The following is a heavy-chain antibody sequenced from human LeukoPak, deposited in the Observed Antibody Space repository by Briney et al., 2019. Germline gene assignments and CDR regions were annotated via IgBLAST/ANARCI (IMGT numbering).Heavy chain of an antibody. CDR3: ARDGGLDY. CDR1: GYTFTDFY. CDR2: ISPNSGDT. V-gene: IGHV1-2*02. Sequence: ASVKVSCKASGYTFTDFYMHWVRQAPGQGLEWMGWISPNSGDTNFARKFQGRVTMTRDTSISTAYMEVSSLRSDDTAVYYCARDGGLDYWGQGTLVTVSS. J-gene: IGHJ4*02. D-gene: IGHD3-16*01.